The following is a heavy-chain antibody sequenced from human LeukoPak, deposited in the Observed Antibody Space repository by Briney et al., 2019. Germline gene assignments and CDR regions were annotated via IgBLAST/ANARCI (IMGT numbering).Heavy chain of an antibody. D-gene: IGHD1-26*01. J-gene: IGHJ4*02. Sequence: SVKVSCKASGYTFTSNGISWVRQAPGQGLEWMGGIIPIFGTANYAQKFQGRVTITTDESTSTAYMELSSLRSEDTAVYYCATGSRELIGYWGQGTLVTVSS. CDR1: GYTFTSNG. CDR2: IIPIFGTA. V-gene: IGHV1-69*05. CDR3: ATGSRELIGY.